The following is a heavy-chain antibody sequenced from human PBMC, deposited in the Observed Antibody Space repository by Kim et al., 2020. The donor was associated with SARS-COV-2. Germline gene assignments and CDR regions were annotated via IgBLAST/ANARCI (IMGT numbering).Heavy chain of an antibody. J-gene: IGHJ3*02. CDR3: ARDLDDVNYCTNGVCYHDAFDI. D-gene: IGHD2-8*01. CDR2: ISYDGSNK. Sequence: GGSLRLSCAASGFTFSSYAMHWVRQAPGKGLEWVAVISYDGSNKYYADSVKGRFTISRDNSKNTLYLQMNSLRAEDTAVYYCARDLDDVNYCTNGVCYHDAFDIWGQGTMVTVSS. CDR1: GFTFSSYA. V-gene: IGHV3-30*04.